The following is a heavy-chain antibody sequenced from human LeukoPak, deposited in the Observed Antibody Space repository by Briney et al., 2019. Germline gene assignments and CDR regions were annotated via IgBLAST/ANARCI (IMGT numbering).Heavy chain of an antibody. CDR1: GYTFTSSA. V-gene: IGHV1-3*01. CDR2: INAGNGNT. J-gene: IGHJ4*02. D-gene: IGHD3-10*01. Sequence: VASVKVSCKTSGYTFTSSAIHWVRQAPGQTFEWMGWINAGNGNTKCSQNFQARVTITRDTSASTAYMELSTLRSEDTAVYYCARDYYASGSTHFDYWGQGTLVTVSS. CDR3: ARDYYASGSTHFDY.